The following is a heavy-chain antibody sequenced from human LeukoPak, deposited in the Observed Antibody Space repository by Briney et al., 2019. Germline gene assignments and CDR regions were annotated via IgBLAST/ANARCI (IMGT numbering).Heavy chain of an antibody. Sequence: ASVKVSCKVSGYTLTELSMHWVRRAPGKGLEWMGGFDPEDGETIYAQKFQGRVTMTEDTSTDTAYMELSSLRSEDTAVYYCATIPTYYYDSSGYPFDYWGQGTLVTVSS. CDR2: FDPEDGET. D-gene: IGHD3-22*01. J-gene: IGHJ4*02. CDR1: GYTLTELS. V-gene: IGHV1-24*01. CDR3: ATIPTYYYDSSGYPFDY.